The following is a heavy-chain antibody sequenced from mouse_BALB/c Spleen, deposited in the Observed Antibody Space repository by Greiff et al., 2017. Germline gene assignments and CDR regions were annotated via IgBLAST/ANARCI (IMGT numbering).Heavy chain of an antibody. D-gene: IGHD1-1*01. CDR1: GFTFTDYY. CDR3: ARDRYYGSSPWFAF. CDR2: IRNKANGYTT. Sequence: EVKLMESGGGLVQPGGSLRLSCAPSGFTFTDYYMSWVRQPPGKALEWLGFIRNKANGYTTEYSASVKGRFTISRDNSKIILYLQMNTLRAEDSATYYCARDRYYGSSPWFAFWGQGTLVTVSA. J-gene: IGHJ3*01. V-gene: IGHV7-3*02.